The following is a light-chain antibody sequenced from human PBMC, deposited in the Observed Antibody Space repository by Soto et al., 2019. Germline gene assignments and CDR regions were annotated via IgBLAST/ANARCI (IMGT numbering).Light chain of an antibody. CDR3: QDYGTSWP. CDR2: AAS. Sequence: EIVLTQSPGTLSVSPGERATLSCRASQSLSSNLAWYQQKPGQAPRLLIYAASSRATGIPDRFSGSGSGTDFNLTINRLEPEDCAVYYCQDYGTSWPSGPGTKVDIK. V-gene: IGKV3-20*01. J-gene: IGKJ1*01. CDR1: QSLSSN.